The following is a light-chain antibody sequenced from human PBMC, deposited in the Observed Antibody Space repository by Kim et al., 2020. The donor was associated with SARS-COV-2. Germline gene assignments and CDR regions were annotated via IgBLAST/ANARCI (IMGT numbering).Light chain of an antibody. CDR1: QIVHTY. CDR2: DAS. Sequence: DIVLTQSPATLSLSPGERATLSCRASQIVHTYLAWYQQKPGQAPRLLIYDASNRATGIPARFSGSGSGTDFTPTISSLEPEDFAVYYCHHRSDWPLTFGGGTKLEI. V-gene: IGKV3-11*01. CDR3: HHRSDWPLT. J-gene: IGKJ4*01.